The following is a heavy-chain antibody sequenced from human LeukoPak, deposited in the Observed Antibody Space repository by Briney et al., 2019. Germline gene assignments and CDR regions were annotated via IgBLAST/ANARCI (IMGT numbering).Heavy chain of an antibody. Sequence: ASVKVSCKASGYTFTSYDINWVRQATGQGLEWMGWMNPNSGNTGYAQKFQGRVTITRNTSISTAYMELRSLRSDDTAVYYCAREGGYCSGDTCYYFDFWGQGTLVTVSS. CDR1: GYTFTSYD. D-gene: IGHD2-15*01. J-gene: IGHJ4*02. CDR2: MNPNSGNT. CDR3: AREGGYCSGDTCYYFDF. V-gene: IGHV1-8*03.